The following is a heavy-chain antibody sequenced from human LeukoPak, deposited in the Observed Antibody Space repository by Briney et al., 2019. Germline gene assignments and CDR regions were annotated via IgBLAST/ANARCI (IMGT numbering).Heavy chain of an antibody. J-gene: IGHJ4*02. D-gene: IGHD1-26*01. CDR1: GFTFSSYS. Sequence: GGSLRLSCAASGFTFSSYSMNWVRQAPGKGLEWVSSISSRTTYMSYADSVKGRFTISRDNAKNSLYLQMNSLRAEDTAVYYCARDKVVGATHFDYWGQGTLVTVSS. CDR3: ARDKVVGATHFDY. V-gene: IGHV3-21*01. CDR2: ISSRTTYM.